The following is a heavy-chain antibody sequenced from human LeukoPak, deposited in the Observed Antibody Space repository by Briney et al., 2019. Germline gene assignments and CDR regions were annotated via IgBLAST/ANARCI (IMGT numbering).Heavy chain of an antibody. Sequence: ASVKVSCKASGYTFTSYDINWVRQATGQGLEWMGWMNPNSGNTGYAQKFQGRVTMTRNTSISTAYMELSSLRAEDTAVYYCARDLGVFASEETVGDYWGQGTLVTVSS. CDR3: ARDLGVFASEETVGDY. J-gene: IGHJ4*02. CDR1: GYTFTSYD. CDR2: MNPNSGNT. D-gene: IGHD6-6*01. V-gene: IGHV1-8*01.